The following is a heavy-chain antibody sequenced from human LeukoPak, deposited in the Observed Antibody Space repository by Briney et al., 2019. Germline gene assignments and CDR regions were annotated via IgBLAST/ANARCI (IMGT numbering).Heavy chain of an antibody. CDR3: ARDRGWTGYYFDY. CDR1: GGSISSSSYY. CDR2: IYYSGST. J-gene: IGHJ4*02. Sequence: SETLSLTCTVSGGSISSSSYYWGWIRQPPGKGLEWIGSIYYSGSTYYNPSLKSRVTISVDTSKNQFSLKLSSVTAADAAVYYCARDRGWTGYYFDYWGQGTLDTVSS. V-gene: IGHV4-39*07. D-gene: IGHD3/OR15-3a*01.